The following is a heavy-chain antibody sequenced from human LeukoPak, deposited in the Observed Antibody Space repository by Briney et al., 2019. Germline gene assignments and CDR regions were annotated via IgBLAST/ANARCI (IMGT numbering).Heavy chain of an antibody. V-gene: IGHV3-30*02. J-gene: IGHJ4*02. CDR1: GFTFNNYD. CDR3: VGDFDY. D-gene: IGHD3-16*01. CDR2: IRYDGSNE. Sequence: PGGSLRLSCAASGFTFNNYDMHWVRQGPGMGLEWVAFIRYDGSNECYADSVKGRFTISRDNSKNTLYLQMNSLRAEDTAVYYCVGDFDYWGQGILVTVSS.